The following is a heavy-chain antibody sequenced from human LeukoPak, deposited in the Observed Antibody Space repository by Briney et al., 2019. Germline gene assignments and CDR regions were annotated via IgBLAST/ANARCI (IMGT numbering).Heavy chain of an antibody. Sequence: PSETLSLTCTVSGGSISSYYWSWIRQPAGKGLEWIGRIYTSGSTNYNPSLKSRVTISVDTSKNQFSLKLSSVTAADTAVYYCARAGGSSWSYYFDYWGQGTLVTVSS. V-gene: IGHV4-4*07. CDR1: GGSISSYY. CDR2: IYTSGST. D-gene: IGHD6-13*01. J-gene: IGHJ4*02. CDR3: ARAGGSSWSYYFDY.